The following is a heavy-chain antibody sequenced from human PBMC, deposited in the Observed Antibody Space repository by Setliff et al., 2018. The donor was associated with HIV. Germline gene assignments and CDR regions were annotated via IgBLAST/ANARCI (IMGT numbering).Heavy chain of an antibody. V-gene: IGHV4-39*01. CDR2: IYYIGSP. CDR1: GDSISRSSYY. CDR3: ARGGGTSSPIDYHYYIDV. D-gene: IGHD6-6*01. Sequence: SETLSLTCTVSGDSISRSSYYWGWIRPPPGKGLEWIGNIYYIGSPFYNPPLKSRVTISVDTSNNQFSLKLSSVTAADTAVYYCARGGGTSSPIDYHYYIDVWGKGTTVTVSS. J-gene: IGHJ6*03.